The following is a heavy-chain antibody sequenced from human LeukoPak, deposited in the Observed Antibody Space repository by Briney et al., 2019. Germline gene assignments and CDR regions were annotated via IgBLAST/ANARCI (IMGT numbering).Heavy chain of an antibody. Sequence: SVKVSCKASGGTFSSYAISWVRQAPGQGLEWMGRIIPILAIANYAQKFQGRVTITADKSTTTAYMELSSLRSEDTAVYYCARLGHGDYDSPLNFWGQGTLVTVSS. D-gene: IGHD4-17*01. CDR1: GGTFSSYA. J-gene: IGHJ4*02. V-gene: IGHV1-69*04. CDR3: ARLGHGDYDSPLNF. CDR2: IIPILAIA.